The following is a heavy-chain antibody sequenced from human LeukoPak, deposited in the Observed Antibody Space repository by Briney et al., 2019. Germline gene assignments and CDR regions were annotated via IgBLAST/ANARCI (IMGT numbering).Heavy chain of an antibody. CDR2: ISRSNSTI. CDR1: GFSFSTCE. J-gene: IGHJ6*02. V-gene: IGHV3-48*03. CDR3: AKDQGGPYYYYYYGMDV. D-gene: IGHD3-16*01. Sequence: GGSLRLSCAASGFSFSTCEMIWVRQAPGKGPEWISYISRSNSTIYYADSVKGRFTISRDNSKNTLYLQMNSLRAEDTAVYYCAKDQGGPYYYYYYGMDVWGQGTTVTVSS.